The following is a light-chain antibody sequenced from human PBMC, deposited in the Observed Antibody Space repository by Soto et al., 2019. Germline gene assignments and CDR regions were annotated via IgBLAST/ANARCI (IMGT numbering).Light chain of an antibody. J-gene: IGKJ2*01. CDR1: QGISSY. V-gene: IGKV1-8*01. Sequence: AIRMTQSPSSFSASTGDRVTITCRASQGISSYLAWYQQKPGKAPKLLSYAASTLQSGVPSRFSGSGSGTDFTLTISCLQSEDFATYYCQQYYSYPYTFGQGTKLELK. CDR3: QQYYSYPYT. CDR2: AAS.